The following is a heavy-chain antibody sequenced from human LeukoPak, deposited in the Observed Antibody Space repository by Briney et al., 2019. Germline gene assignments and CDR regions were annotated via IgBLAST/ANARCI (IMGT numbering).Heavy chain of an antibody. CDR3: AKDSGTYYKGFDY. V-gene: IGHV3-23*01. J-gene: IGHJ4*02. CDR2: ISNSGGTI. Sequence: GGSLRLSCAASGFTFSNYAMSWVRQAPGEGLEWVSAISNSGGTIHYADSVKGRFTISRDNSKNTLYLQMNSLRAEDTAVYYCAKDSGTYYKGFDYWGQGTLVTVSS. D-gene: IGHD1-26*01. CDR1: GFTFSNYA.